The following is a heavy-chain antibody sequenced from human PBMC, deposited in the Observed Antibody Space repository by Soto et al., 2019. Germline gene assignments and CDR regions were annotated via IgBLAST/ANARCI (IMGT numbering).Heavy chain of an antibody. Sequence: GGSLRLSCAASGFTFNIYAMTWVRQAPGKGLEWISTIRPNAVDTYYADSVKGRFTISRDNSRNTLYLQMNSLRVEDTAIYYCAKRGENYSQFLAINFDSWGQGTLVTVSS. CDR1: GFTFNIYA. CDR2: IRPNAVDT. CDR3: AKRGENYSQFLAINFDS. D-gene: IGHD1-7*01. J-gene: IGHJ4*02. V-gene: IGHV3-23*01.